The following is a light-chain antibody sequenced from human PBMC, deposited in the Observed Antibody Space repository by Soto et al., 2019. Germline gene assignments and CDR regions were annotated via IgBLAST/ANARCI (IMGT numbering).Light chain of an antibody. Sequence: DIQLTQSPSFLSASVGDRVTITCRASQGISSYLAWYQQKPGKAPKLLIYAASTLQSGVPSRFSGSGSGTEFTLTISSLQPEDFATYYCQQINSYPWTFGQGTKVAIK. V-gene: IGKV1-9*01. J-gene: IGKJ1*01. CDR3: QQINSYPWT. CDR2: AAS. CDR1: QGISSY.